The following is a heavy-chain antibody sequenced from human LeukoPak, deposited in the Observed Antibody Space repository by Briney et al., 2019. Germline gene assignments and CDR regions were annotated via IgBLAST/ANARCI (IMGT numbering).Heavy chain of an antibody. Sequence: ASVKVSCKASGYTFTSYAMNWVRQAPGQGLEWMGWINTNTGNPTYAQGFTGQFVFSLDTSVSTAYLQISSLKAEDTAVYYCAREGGGYDSSGYTYYYYYGMDVWGQGTTVTVSS. CDR2: INTNTGNP. J-gene: IGHJ6*02. V-gene: IGHV7-4-1*02. D-gene: IGHD3-22*01. CDR3: AREGGGYDSSGYTYYYYYGMDV. CDR1: GYTFTSYA.